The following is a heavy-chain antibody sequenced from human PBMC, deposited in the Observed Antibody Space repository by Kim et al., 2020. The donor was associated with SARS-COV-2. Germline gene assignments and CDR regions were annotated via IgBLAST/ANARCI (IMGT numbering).Heavy chain of an antibody. D-gene: IGHD6-19*01. Sequence: GGSLRLSCAASGFTFSSYSMNWVRQAPGKGLEWVSYISSSSSTIYYADSVKGRFTISRDNAKNSLYLQMNSLRDEDTAVYYCARSPAKSIYSSGWYRYYYGMDVWGQGTTVTVSS. V-gene: IGHV3-48*02. CDR1: GFTFSSYS. CDR3: ARSPAKSIYSSGWYRYYYGMDV. J-gene: IGHJ6*02. CDR2: ISSSSSTI.